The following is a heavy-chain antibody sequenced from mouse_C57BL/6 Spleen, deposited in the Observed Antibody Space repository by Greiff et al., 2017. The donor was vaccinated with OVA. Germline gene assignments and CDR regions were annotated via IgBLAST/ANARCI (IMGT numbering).Heavy chain of an antibody. V-gene: IGHV1-42*01. CDR2: INPSTGGT. CDR1: GYSFTGYY. Sequence: VQLQQSGPELVKPGASVKISCKASGYSFTGYYMNWVKQSPEKSLEWIGEINPSTGGTTYNQKFKAKATLTVDKSSSTAYMQLKSLTSEDSAVYCCAQLGRGAWFAYWGQGTLVTVSA. D-gene: IGHD4-1*02. CDR3: AQLGRGAWFAY. J-gene: IGHJ3*01.